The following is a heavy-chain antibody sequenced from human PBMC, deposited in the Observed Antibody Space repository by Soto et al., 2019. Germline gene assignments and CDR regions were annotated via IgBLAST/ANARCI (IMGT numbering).Heavy chain of an antibody. CDR1: GGSVSSSSYY. V-gene: IGHV4-39*01. Sequence: PSETLSLTCTVSGGSVSSSSYYWGWIRQPPGKGLEWIGSIYYSGSTYYNPSLKSRVTISVDTSKSQFSLKLTSVTAADTAAYYCASLLYYDSSGFYHSFDYWGQGTLVTVSS. D-gene: IGHD3-22*01. CDR2: IYYSGST. CDR3: ASLLYYDSSGFYHSFDY. J-gene: IGHJ4*02.